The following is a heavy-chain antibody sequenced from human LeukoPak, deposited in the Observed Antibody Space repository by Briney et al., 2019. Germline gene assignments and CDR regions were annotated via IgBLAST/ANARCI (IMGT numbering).Heavy chain of an antibody. CDR3: ARDSSGGWYDDFDY. CDR1: GFTFSSYS. Sequence: GSLRLSCAASGFTFSSYSMNWVRQAPGKGLEWVSSISSSSSYIYYADPVKGRFTISRDNAKNSLYLQMNSLRAEDTAVYYCARDSSGGWYDDFDYWGQGTLVTVSS. CDR2: ISSSSSYI. V-gene: IGHV3-21*01. J-gene: IGHJ4*02. D-gene: IGHD6-19*01.